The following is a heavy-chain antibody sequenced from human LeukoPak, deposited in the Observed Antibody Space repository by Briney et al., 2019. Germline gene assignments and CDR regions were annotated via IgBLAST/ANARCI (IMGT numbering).Heavy chain of an antibody. J-gene: IGHJ6*03. CDR2: INHSGST. CDR1: GGSFSGYY. CDR3: ARRRHMDV. Sequence: SETLSLTCAVYGGSFSGYYWSWIRQPPGKGLEWIGEINHSGSTNYNPSLKSRVTIPVDTSKNQFSLKLSSVTAADAAVYYCARRRHMDVWGKGITVTVSS. V-gene: IGHV4-34*01.